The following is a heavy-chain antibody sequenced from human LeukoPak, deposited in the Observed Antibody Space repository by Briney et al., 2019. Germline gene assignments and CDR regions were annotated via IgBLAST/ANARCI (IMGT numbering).Heavy chain of an antibody. CDR1: GFTFSSYA. Sequence: GGSLRLSCAASGFTFSSYAMSWVRQAPGKGLEWVSATSGSGGSTYYADSVKGRFTISRDNSKNTLHLQMNSLRAEDTAVYYCAKDHTVNYYYYGMDVWGQGTTVTVSS. J-gene: IGHJ6*02. CDR2: TSGSGGST. V-gene: IGHV3-23*01. CDR3: AKDHTVNYYYYGMDV. D-gene: IGHD4-17*01.